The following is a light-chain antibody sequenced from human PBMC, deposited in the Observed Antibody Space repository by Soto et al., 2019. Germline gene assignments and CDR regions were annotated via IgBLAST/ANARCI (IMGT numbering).Light chain of an antibody. V-gene: IGKV1-5*01. J-gene: IGKJ1*01. CDR2: GAS. CDR1: EDIDTS. Sequence: DIQMTQSPSTLSVSLGDRITITCRASEDIDTSLAWFQQRPGKAPKVLIAGASGLMNGVPSTFSGSGSGTEFALTISSVQPDDFATYFWQNYDTFSPTFGQGTKVDIK. CDR3: QNYDTFSPT.